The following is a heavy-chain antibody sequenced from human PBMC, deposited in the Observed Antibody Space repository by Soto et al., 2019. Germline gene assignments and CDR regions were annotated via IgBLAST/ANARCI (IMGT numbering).Heavy chain of an antibody. D-gene: IGHD1-20*01. CDR1: GGSVSSYY. CDR2: IYDRGNT. V-gene: IGHV4-59*08. J-gene: IGHJ4*02. CDR3: AGSRITATRSDY. Sequence: SETLSLTCSVSGGSVSSYYWTWIRQPPGKGLEWIGYIYDRGNTNYNPSLQSRVTISVDTSKNQFSLHLSSVTDADTAVYYCAGSRITATRSDYWGQGTLVTVSS.